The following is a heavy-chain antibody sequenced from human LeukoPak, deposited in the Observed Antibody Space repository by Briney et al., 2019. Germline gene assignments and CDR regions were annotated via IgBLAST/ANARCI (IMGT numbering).Heavy chain of an antibody. CDR2: ISYDGSNK. J-gene: IGHJ4*02. V-gene: IGHV3-30-3*01. D-gene: IGHD6-13*01. CDR1: GFTFSSYA. CDR3: ARGGSTAGYYFDY. Sequence: RGSLRLSCAASGFTFSSYAMHWVRQAPGKGLEWVAVISYDGSNKYYADSVKGRFTISRDNSKNTLYLQMNSLRAEDTAVYYCARGGSTAGYYFDYWGQGTLVTVSS.